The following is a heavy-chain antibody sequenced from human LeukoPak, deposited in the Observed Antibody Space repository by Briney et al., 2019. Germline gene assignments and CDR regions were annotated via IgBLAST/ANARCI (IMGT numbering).Heavy chain of an antibody. Sequence: GGSLRLSCAASGFTFSSYGMHWVRQAPGKGLEWVSVIYSGGSTYYADSVKGRFTISRDTSKNTLSLQMNSLRAEDTAVYYCASLSLGHYWGQGTLVTVSS. J-gene: IGHJ4*02. D-gene: IGHD6-6*01. CDR3: ASLSLGHY. V-gene: IGHV3-53*01. CDR2: IYSGGST. CDR1: GFTFSSYG.